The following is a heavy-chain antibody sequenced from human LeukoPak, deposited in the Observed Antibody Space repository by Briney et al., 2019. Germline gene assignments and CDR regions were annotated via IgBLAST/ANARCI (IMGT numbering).Heavy chain of an antibody. CDR3: TGVRNSNNWWGPFDI. CDR2: ISPNNGNT. J-gene: IGHJ3*02. CDR1: GYTFGTSS. V-gene: IGHV1-18*01. D-gene: IGHD1-1*01. Sequence: ASVKVSCKAFGYTFGTSSITWVRQAPGQRLEWMGWISPNNGNTHYAQGVQGRVTMTTDTSRSTAYMELRSLRSDDTAVYYCTGVRNSNNWWGPFDIWGQGTMVTVSS.